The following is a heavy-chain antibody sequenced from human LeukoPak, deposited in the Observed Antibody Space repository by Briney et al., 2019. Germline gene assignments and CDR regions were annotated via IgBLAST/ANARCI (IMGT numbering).Heavy chain of an antibody. Sequence: SQTLSLTCAVSGGSITNLDCYWTWIRQPAGKRLQWIGRIYTSGGTSYNPSLKSRVTMSVDRSKNQISLNLASLTAGDTALYYCAGRGYNSGTFGIWGPRTFVTVSS. CDR3: AGRGYNSGTFGI. J-gene: IGHJ3*02. CDR1: GGSITNLDCY. D-gene: IGHD5-24*01. V-gene: IGHV4-61*02. CDR2: IYTSGGT.